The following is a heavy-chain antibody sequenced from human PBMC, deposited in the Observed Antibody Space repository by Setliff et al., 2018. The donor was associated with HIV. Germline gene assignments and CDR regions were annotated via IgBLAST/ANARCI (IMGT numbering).Heavy chain of an antibody. CDR1: GFTFRNYK. CDR2: VKQDGTET. V-gene: IGHV3-7*01. Sequence: LRLSCAASGFTFRNYKFNWVRQAPGKGLESVANVKQDGTETLYVDSVKGRFTISRDNANNLVYLQMNSLRVEDTGFYYCARDPYWLEGYFDYWGPGTLVTVSS. CDR3: ARDPYWLEGYFDY. D-gene: IGHD6-19*01. J-gene: IGHJ4*02.